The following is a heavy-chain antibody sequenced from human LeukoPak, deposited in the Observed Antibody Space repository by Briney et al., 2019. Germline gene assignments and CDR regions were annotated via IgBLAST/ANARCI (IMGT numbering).Heavy chain of an antibody. J-gene: IGHJ6*03. CDR2: IFYSGRT. CDR3: ARGVVVSYDYYYYMDV. D-gene: IGHD3-3*01. CDR1: GGSISSYY. Sequence: SETLSLTCTVSGGSISSYYWSWIRQPPGKGLEWIGYIFYSGRTSYNPSLKSRVTISVDTSKNQFSLKLSSVTAADTAVYYCARGVVVSYDYYYYMDVWGKGTTVTISS. V-gene: IGHV4-59*01.